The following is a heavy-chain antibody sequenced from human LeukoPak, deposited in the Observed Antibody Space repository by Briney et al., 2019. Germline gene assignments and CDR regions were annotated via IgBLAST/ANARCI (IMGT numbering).Heavy chain of an antibody. J-gene: IGHJ4*02. Sequence: PGGSLRLSCAASGFTVSSNYMSWVRQAPRKGLEWVSVIYSGGRTYYADSVKGRFTISRDNSKNTLYLQMNSLRVEDTAVYYCARESEGYYDSSAYEDWGQGTLVTVSS. CDR2: IYSGGRT. V-gene: IGHV3-53*01. CDR1: GFTVSSNY. CDR3: ARESEGYYDSSAYED. D-gene: IGHD3-22*01.